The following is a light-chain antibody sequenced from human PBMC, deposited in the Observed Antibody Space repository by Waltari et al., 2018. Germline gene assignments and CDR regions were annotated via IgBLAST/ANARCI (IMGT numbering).Light chain of an antibody. CDR1: SSDIGSAT. Sequence: QSALTQPPSVSGTPGQRVTISCSTSSSDIGSATVHWYQQLPGTAPKRLIFGNAHRPAGVPDRVSGSKPGPSAARAIRGLQSEEEADDYCAAWDKSLSGPVFGGGTKLTVL. CDR2: GNA. V-gene: IGLV1-44*01. CDR3: AAWDKSLSGPV. J-gene: IGLJ3*02.